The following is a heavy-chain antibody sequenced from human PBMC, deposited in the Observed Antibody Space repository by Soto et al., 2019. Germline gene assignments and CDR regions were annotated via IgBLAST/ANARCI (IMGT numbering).Heavy chain of an antibody. Sequence: EVQLVESGGGLVQPGGSLRLSCAASGFTFSVYWMHWVRQAQGKGLVWVSRIDSDGSTTSYADSVKGRFTISRDNAKSTMSLQMTSPRAEDTTVYDCARPGYSNYGPGVDVWGQGTTVTVSS. CDR3: ARPGYSNYGPGVDV. J-gene: IGHJ6*02. D-gene: IGHD4-4*01. CDR2: IDSDGSTT. V-gene: IGHV3-74*01. CDR1: GFTFSVYW.